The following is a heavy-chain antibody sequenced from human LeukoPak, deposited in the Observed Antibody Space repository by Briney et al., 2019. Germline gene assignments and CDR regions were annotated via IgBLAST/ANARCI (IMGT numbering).Heavy chain of an antibody. CDR2: ISSTGRTT. J-gene: IGHJ4*02. Sequence: PGGSLRLSCAASGFSFTTYAMTWVRQAPGRGLEWVSAISSTGRTTYYADSVKGRFTISRDDSENTLYLQMNSLRAEDTALYYCAKASTSFEPRYYFDYWGQGTLVTVSS. D-gene: IGHD1-14*01. V-gene: IGHV3-23*01. CDR1: GFSFTTYA. CDR3: AKASTSFEPRYYFDY.